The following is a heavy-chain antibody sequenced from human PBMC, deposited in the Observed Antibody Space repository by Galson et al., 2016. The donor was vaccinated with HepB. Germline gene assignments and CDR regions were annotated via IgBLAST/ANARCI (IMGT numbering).Heavy chain of an antibody. V-gene: IGHV3-21*01. J-gene: IGHJ2*01. CDR2: IDSSGSYI. Sequence: SLRLSCAASGFSFSSYSLNWVRQAPGKGLEWVSCIDSSGSYIYYADSVKGRFTISRDNAKNSLYLQMNSLRAEDTAVYYCARDVPGGTGYYWYFDPWGRGTLVTVFS. CDR1: GFSFSSYS. CDR3: ARDVPGGTGYYWYFDP. D-gene: IGHD3/OR15-3a*01.